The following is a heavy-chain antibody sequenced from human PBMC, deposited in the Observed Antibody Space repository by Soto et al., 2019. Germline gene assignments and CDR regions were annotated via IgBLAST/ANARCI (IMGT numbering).Heavy chain of an antibody. CDR2: ISSSSSYI. CDR3: ARSRPGYSYGYGWFDP. V-gene: IGHV3-21*01. CDR1: GFTFSNYS. Sequence: GGSLRLSCAASGFTFSNYSMNWVRQAPGKGLEWVSSISSSSSYIYYADSVKGRFTISRDNAKNSLYLQMDSLRAEDTAVYYCARSRPGYSYGYGWFDPWGQGTLVTVSS. J-gene: IGHJ5*02. D-gene: IGHD5-18*01.